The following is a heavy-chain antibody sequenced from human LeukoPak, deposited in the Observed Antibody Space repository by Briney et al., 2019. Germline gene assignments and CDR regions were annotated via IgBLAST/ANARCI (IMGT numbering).Heavy chain of an antibody. CDR3: ARDVADGFDY. J-gene: IGHJ4*02. CDR2: IKTDGSIK. V-gene: IGHV3-74*01. Sequence: GGSLRLSCAASGFTFSTYWMHWVRQAPGKGLEWVSRIKTDGSIKSSADAVKGRFTISRDNAKNTLYLQMDSLRPEDTAVYYCARDVADGFDYWGQGTLVTVSS. D-gene: IGHD5-24*01. CDR1: GFTFSTYW.